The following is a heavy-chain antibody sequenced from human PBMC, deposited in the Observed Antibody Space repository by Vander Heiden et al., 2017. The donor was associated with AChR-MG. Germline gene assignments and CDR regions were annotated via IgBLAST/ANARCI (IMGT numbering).Heavy chain of an antibody. CDR2: ISSDGSQK. D-gene: IGHD3-10*02. V-gene: IGHV3-30-3*01. CDR1: GFTFSDFV. Sequence: VQLVESGGGVVQPGRSLRLSCAASGFTFSDFVMHWVRQAPGKGLEWVAVISSDGSQKYYADSVKGRFTISRDNSRDTLYLQSSSLRAEDTAVYYCAREGSCRGTICYVRFFRYSYGMDVWGRGTTVTVSS. J-gene: IGHJ6*02. CDR3: AREGSCRGTICYVRFFRYSYGMDV.